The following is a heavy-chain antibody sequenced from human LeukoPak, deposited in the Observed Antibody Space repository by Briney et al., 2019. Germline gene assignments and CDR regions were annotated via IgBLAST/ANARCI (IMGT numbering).Heavy chain of an antibody. CDR1: GGTFTNYT. Sequence: ASVKVSCKASGGTFTNYTISWVRQAPGQGLEWMGGIIPIFGTANYAQKFQGRVTITADESTSTAYMELSSLRSEDTAVYYCARGRRDGYNYWGYFDYWGQGTLVTVSS. CDR3: ARGRRDGYNYWGYFDY. CDR2: IIPIFGTA. J-gene: IGHJ4*02. D-gene: IGHD5-24*01. V-gene: IGHV1-69*13.